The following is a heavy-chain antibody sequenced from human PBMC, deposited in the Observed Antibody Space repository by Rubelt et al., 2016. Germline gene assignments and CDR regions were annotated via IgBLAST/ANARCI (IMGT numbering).Heavy chain of an antibody. CDR2: ISAYTGKP. Sequence: QVQLVQSGAEVKKPGASVKVSCKASGYTFTSYGISWVRQAPGQGLEWMGWISAYTGKPNYAQNPQCRVTMTPATSTSTAYMVLRSLRADDTAVYYCARGISGLEYSSSWHFDYWGQGTLVTVSS. CDR1: GYTFTSYG. V-gene: IGHV1-18*01. D-gene: IGHD6-13*01. J-gene: IGHJ4*02. CDR3: ARGISGLEYSSSWHFDY.